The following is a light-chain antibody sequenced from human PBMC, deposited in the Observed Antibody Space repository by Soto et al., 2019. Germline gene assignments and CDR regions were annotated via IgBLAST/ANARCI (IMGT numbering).Light chain of an antibody. CDR1: QSFRGL. J-gene: IGKJ5*01. Sequence: EVVLTQSPVTLSLSPGERATLSCRASQSFRGLLAWYQQKPGQAPRLLIYDASARATGIPDRFSGSGAGTEFTLTISSLQSEDFAVYYCHQYNNWRTFGQGTRLEIK. V-gene: IGKV3-15*01. CDR3: HQYNNWRT. CDR2: DAS.